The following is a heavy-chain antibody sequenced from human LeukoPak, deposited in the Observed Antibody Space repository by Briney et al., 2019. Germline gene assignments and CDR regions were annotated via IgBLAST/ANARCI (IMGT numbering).Heavy chain of an antibody. CDR2: ISAYNGNT. CDR1: GYTFTSYG. D-gene: IGHD3-10*01. Sequence: ASVKVSCNASGYTFTSYGISWLRQAPGQELECMGWISAYNGNTNYAQKLQGRVTMTTDTSTSTAYMELRSLRSDDTAVYYCARERITMVRGGIGGLNYWGQGTLVTVSS. CDR3: ARERITMVRGGIGGLNY. V-gene: IGHV1-18*01. J-gene: IGHJ4*02.